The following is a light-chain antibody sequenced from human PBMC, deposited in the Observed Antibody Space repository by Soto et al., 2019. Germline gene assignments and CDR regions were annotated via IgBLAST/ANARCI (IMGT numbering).Light chain of an antibody. V-gene: IGLV1-40*01. CDR1: SSNIGAGYD. CDR2: GNS. Sequence: QSVLTQPPSVSGAPGQRVTISCTGSSSNIGAGYDVHWYLQLPGTAPKLLIYGNSNRPSGVPDRSSGSKSGTSASLAITGLQAEDEADYYCQSYDSSLSGHVVFGGGTKLTVL. J-gene: IGLJ2*01. CDR3: QSYDSSLSGHVV.